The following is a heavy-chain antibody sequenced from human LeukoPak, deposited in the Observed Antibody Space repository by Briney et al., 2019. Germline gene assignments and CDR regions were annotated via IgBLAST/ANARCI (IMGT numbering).Heavy chain of an antibody. CDR3: ARGKRRFDY. Sequence: SGGSLRLSCAASGFSFNESYMTWNRQAPGKGLEWVAYISGRGFSMYYADSVKGRFTISRDNARNSPYLNMSSLRADDTAVYYCARGKRRFDYWGQGTLVTVSS. J-gene: IGHJ4*02. CDR2: ISGRGFSM. V-gene: IGHV3-11*01. CDR1: GFSFNESY.